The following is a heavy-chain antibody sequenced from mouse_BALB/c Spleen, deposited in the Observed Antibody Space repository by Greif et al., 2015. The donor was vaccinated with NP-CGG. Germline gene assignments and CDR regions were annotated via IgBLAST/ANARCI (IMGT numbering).Heavy chain of an antibody. CDR1: GFTFSSYG. D-gene: IGHD4-1*01. CDR3: ARAPLLGYFDY. CDR2: INSNGGSA. V-gene: IGHV5-6-3*01. Sequence: EVKLMESGGGLVQPGGSLKLSCAASGFTFSSYGMSWVRQTPDKRLELVATINSNGGSAYYPDSVKGRFTISRDNAKNTLYLQRSSLKSEDTAMYYGARAPLLGYFDYWGQGTTLTVSS. J-gene: IGHJ2*01.